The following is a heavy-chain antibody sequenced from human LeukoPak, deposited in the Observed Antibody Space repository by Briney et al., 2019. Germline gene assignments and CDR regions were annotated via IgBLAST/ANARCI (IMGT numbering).Heavy chain of an antibody. CDR2: ITDSGEYT. Sequence: PGGSLRLSCAASGFTFSSYAMSWVRQAPGKGLEWVSAITDSGEYTYYTDSVKGHFTISRDNSKNTLYLQMNSLRAVDTAVYYCAKETYFYASKMTGFYFNFWGQGALVTVSS. V-gene: IGHV3-23*01. CDR3: AKETYFYASKMTGFYFNF. CDR1: GFTFSSYA. D-gene: IGHD2/OR15-2a*01. J-gene: IGHJ4*02.